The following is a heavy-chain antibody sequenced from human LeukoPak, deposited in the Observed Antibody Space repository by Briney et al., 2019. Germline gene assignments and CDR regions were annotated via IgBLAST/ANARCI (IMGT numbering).Heavy chain of an antibody. J-gene: IGHJ4*02. CDR1: GFSLRSYS. CDR3: ARDPYCKNGVCYNDY. Sequence: PGGSLRLSCAASGFSLRSYSMNWVRQAPGKGLDWVSSISSTSSYIYYADSVKGRFTITRDNTKNALFLQMNSLRAEDTAVYYCARDPYCKNGVCYNDYWGQGNLVTVSS. V-gene: IGHV3-21*06. D-gene: IGHD2-8*01. CDR2: ISSTSSYI.